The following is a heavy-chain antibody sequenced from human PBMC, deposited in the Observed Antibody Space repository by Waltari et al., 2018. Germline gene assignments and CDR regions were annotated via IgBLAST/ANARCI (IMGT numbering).Heavy chain of an antibody. J-gene: IGHJ4*02. V-gene: IGHV4-39*06. CDR3: ARDRGRGLYLDT. Sequence: YWGWVRETTGKGLEWIGKVRGAGKTNHIPSFASRVTVSLDTYTNRVALKVTAANAADTALYYCARDRGRGLYLDTWGQGALVTVSP. CDR2: VRGAGKT. CDR1: Y. D-gene: IGHD1-1*01.